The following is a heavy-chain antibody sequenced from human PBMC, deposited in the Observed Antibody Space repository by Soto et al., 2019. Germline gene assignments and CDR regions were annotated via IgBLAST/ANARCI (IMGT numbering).Heavy chain of an antibody. CDR2: SSSYGNT. J-gene: IGHJ4*02. CDR1: GYTFNSYG. V-gene: IGHV1-18*01. Sequence: QVQLVQSGAAVKKPGASVKVSCKASGYTFNSYGISWVRQAPGQGREWMGWSSSYGNTNYAQKLQGRVTMTTDTSTSTAYMELRSLGSDDTAVYYCARASGLLVPWVYWGQGTLVTVSS. CDR3: ARASGLLVPWVY. D-gene: IGHD6-13*01.